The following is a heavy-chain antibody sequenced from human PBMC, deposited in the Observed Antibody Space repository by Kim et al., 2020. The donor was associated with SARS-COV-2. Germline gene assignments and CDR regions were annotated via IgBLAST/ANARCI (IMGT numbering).Heavy chain of an antibody. Sequence: ASVKVSCKVSGYILTELSMHWVRQAPGKGLEWMGGFDPEDGETIYAQKFQGRVTMTEDTSTDTAYMELSSLRSEDTAVYYCATDLYGSGSYYYYYYGMDVWGQGTTVTVSS. CDR1: GYILTELS. CDR2: FDPEDGET. J-gene: IGHJ6*02. V-gene: IGHV1-24*01. CDR3: ATDLYGSGSYYYYYYGMDV. D-gene: IGHD3-10*01.